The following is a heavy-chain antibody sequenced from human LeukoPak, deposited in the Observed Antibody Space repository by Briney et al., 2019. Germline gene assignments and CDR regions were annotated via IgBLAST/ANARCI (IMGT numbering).Heavy chain of an antibody. D-gene: IGHD2-15*01. CDR1: GFIFSNYA. CDR2: ISGSDDNT. Sequence: GGSLKLSCAASGFIFSNYAMSWVRQAPGKGLEWVSAISGSDDNTYYADSVRGRFTISRDNSKNTLYLQMNSLRAEDTAIYFCAKSRSGVSSCYNYWGQGTLVTVSS. V-gene: IGHV3-23*01. CDR3: AKSRSGVSSCYNY. J-gene: IGHJ4*02.